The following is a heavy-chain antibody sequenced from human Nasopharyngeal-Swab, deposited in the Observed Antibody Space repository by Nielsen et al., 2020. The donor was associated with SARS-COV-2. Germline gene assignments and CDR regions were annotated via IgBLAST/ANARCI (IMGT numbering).Heavy chain of an antibody. Sequence: LSLTCAASGLGFSNYEMNWVRQAPGKGLEWISYISTTTATIYYADPVKGRFTISRDKAKNSLYLQMNSLRAEDTAVYYCAREVPYSGHDDAFDIWGQGTMVTVSA. V-gene: IGHV3-48*03. CDR3: AREVPYSGHDDAFDI. CDR1: GLGFSNYE. J-gene: IGHJ3*02. D-gene: IGHD5-12*01. CDR2: ISTTTATI.